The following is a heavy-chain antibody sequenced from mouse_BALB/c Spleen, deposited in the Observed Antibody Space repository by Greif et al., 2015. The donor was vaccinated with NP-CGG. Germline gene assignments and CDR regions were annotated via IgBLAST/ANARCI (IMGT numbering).Heavy chain of an antibody. Sequence: QVQLQQSGAELARPGASVKMSCKASGYTFTSYTMHWVKQRPGQGLEWIGYINPSSGYTNYNQKFKDKATLTADKSSSTAYMQLSSLTSEDSAVYYCAREESTMILYAMDYWGQGTSVTVSS. CDR2: INPSSGYT. CDR1: GYTFTSYT. D-gene: IGHD2-4*01. V-gene: IGHV1-4*01. J-gene: IGHJ4*01. CDR3: AREESTMILYAMDY.